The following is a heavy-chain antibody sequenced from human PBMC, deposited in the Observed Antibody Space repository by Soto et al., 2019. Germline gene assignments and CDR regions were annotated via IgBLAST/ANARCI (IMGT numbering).Heavy chain of an antibody. CDR3: ARSPGGVVTAMYYFDY. CDR1: GYTFTGYY. CDR2: INPNSGGT. Sequence: ASVKVSCKASGYTFTGYYMHWVRQAPGQGLEWMGWINPNSGGTNYAQKFQGWVTMTRDTSISTAYTELSRLRSDDTAVYYCARSPGGVVTAMYYFDYWGQGTLVTVSS. D-gene: IGHD2-21*02. J-gene: IGHJ4*02. V-gene: IGHV1-2*04.